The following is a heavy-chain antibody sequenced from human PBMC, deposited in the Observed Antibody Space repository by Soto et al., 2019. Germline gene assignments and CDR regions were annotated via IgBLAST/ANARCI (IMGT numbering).Heavy chain of an antibody. CDR1: GFNFNSYW. CDR2: NSPIDYDD. J-gene: IGHJ5*01. Sequence: GESLKISCKGFGFNFNSYWIGWVRQMPGQGLEWIVINSPIDYDDRYNPTFEGQVSISADNSINNAYLQWSSVKASDTDMYSCARQSYYDVLTGYLNWFDSWGRGTQVTVSS. CDR3: ARQSYYDVLTGYLNWFDS. D-gene: IGHD3-9*01. V-gene: IGHV5-51*01.